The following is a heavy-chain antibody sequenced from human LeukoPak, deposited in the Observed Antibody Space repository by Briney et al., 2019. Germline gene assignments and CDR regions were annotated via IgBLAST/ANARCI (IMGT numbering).Heavy chain of an antibody. CDR2: INSDGSST. V-gene: IGHV3-74*01. Sequence: GGSLRLSCAASGITFSSYSMNWVRQAPGKGLVWVSRINSDGSSTSYADSVKGRFTISRDNAKNTLYLQMNSLRAEDTAVYYCARGDYYDSSGTYYFDYWGQGTLVTVSS. CDR3: ARGDYYDSSGTYYFDY. J-gene: IGHJ4*02. CDR1: GITFSSYS. D-gene: IGHD3-22*01.